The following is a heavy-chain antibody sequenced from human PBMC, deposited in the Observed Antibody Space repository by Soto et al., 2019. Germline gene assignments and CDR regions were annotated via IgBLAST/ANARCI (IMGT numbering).Heavy chain of an antibody. J-gene: IGHJ6*03. V-gene: IGHV4-59*01. CDR2: IYYSGST. CDR1: GGSISSYY. Sequence: SETLSLTCTVSGGSISSYYWSWIRQPPGKGLEWIGYIYYSGSTNYNPSLKSRVTISVDTSKNQFSLKLSSVTAADTAVYYCVRVRTLTTFYYYYMDVCGKGTTVTVSS. CDR3: VRVRTLTTFYYYYMDV. D-gene: IGHD4-4*01.